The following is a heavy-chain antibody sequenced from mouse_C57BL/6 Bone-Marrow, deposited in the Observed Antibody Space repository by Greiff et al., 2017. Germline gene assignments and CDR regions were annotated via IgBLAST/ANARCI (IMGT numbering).Heavy chain of an antibody. J-gene: IGHJ1*03. D-gene: IGHD1-1*01. CDR1: GYTFTSYD. V-gene: IGHV1-85*01. Sequence: QVQLQQSGPELVKPGASVKLSCKASGYTFTSYDINWVKQRPGQGLEWIGWIYPRDGSTKYNEKFKGKATLTVETSSSTAYMELQSLTSEDYAVYFGARIEFDGSSVDWYFDVWGTGTTVTVSS. CDR2: IYPRDGST. CDR3: ARIEFDGSSVDWYFDV.